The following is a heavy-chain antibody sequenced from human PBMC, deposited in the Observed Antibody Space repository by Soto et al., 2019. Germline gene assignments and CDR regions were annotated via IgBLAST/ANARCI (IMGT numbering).Heavy chain of an antibody. V-gene: IGHV1-18*04. CDR1: GYTFTTYG. J-gene: IGHJ5*02. D-gene: IGHD3-10*01. CDR3: ARDRYYYGSGSYYISWFDP. Sequence: QVQLVQSGAEVKKPGASVKVSCKASGYTFTTYGVSWVRQAPGQGLEWMGWISAYNCNTNYAQKLQGRVTMTTDTSTSTAYMELRSLRSDDTAVYYCARDRYYYGSGSYYISWFDPWGQGTLVTVSS. CDR2: ISAYNCNT.